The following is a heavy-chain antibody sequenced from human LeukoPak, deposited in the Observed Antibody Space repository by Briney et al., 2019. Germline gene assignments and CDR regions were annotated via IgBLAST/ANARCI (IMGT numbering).Heavy chain of an antibody. CDR2: ISSSGSTI. CDR3: ARGYRVIED. Sequence: GGSLRLSCAASGFTFSSYSMNWVRQAPGKGLEWVSYISSSGSTIDYADSVKGRFTISRDNAKNSLYLQMNSLRAEDTAVYYCARGYRVIEDWGQGTLVTVSS. V-gene: IGHV3-48*04. D-gene: IGHD3-10*01. J-gene: IGHJ4*02. CDR1: GFTFSSYS.